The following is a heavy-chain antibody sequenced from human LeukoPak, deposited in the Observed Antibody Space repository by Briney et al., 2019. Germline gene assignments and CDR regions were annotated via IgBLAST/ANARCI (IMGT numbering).Heavy chain of an antibody. CDR3: ARGAGFAEPLPDY. V-gene: IGHV1-46*01. D-gene: IGHD6-19*01. CDR1: GYTFTSYY. J-gene: IGHJ4*02. CDR2: INRSGDTT. Sequence: ASVKVSCKASGYTFTSYYMHWVRQAPGQGLEWMGIINRSGDTTAYAQKFQGRVTMTRDASTSTVYMELRSLRSEDTAVYYCARGAGFAEPLPDYWGQGTLVTVSS.